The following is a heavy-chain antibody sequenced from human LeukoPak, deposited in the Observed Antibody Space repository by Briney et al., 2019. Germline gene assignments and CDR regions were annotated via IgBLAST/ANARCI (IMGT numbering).Heavy chain of an antibody. J-gene: IGHJ4*02. CDR1: GFTFSSYG. D-gene: IGHD3-10*01. CDR2: ISGSGGST. V-gene: IGHV3-23*01. Sequence: GGSLRVSCAASGFTFSSYGMSWVRQAPGKGLEWVSAISGSGGSTYYVDSVKGRFTISRDNSKNTLYLQMNSLRAEDTAVYYCAKAAVREYLDYWGQGTLVTVSS. CDR3: AKAAVREYLDY.